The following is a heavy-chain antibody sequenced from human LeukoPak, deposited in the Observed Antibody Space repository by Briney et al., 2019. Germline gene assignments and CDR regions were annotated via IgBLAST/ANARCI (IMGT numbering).Heavy chain of an antibody. CDR2: ISGSSTYT. CDR1: GFSFSDYY. CDR3: GKVGLSWGFGDY. Sequence: GGTLRLSCGASGFSFSDYYMSWIRQAPGKGLEWLPYISGSSTYTDYADSVKGRFTISRDNSKNTLFLQMNSVRAEDTAVYYCGKVGLSWGFGDYWGQGTLVTVSS. J-gene: IGHJ4*02. D-gene: IGHD2-8*02. V-gene: IGHV3-11*05.